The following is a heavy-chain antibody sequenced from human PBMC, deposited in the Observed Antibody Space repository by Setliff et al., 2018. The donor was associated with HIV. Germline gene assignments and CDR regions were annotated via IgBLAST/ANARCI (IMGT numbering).Heavy chain of an antibody. CDR2: IFRSGTT. Sequence: SETLSLTCTISGGSFGVYRWSWIRQSAGRGLEWIGRIFRSGTTDYKFSLKSRVTISIDTSRNQFSLRLTSVTAEDTAVYYCARDRHYSGLGSYGPWGPGTLVTVS. CDR3: ARDRHYSGLGSYGP. CDR1: GGSFGVYR. D-gene: IGHD3-10*01. V-gene: IGHV4-4*07. J-gene: IGHJ5*02.